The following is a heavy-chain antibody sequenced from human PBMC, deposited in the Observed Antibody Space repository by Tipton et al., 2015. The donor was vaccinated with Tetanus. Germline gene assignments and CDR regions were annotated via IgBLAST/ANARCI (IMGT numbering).Heavy chain of an antibody. V-gene: IGHV1-8*01. CDR2: MNPSSGNT. CDR3: AVRNKVGYGSTDH. CDR1: GYKFINYD. D-gene: IGHD3-16*01. J-gene: IGHJ4*02. Sequence: QSGAEVKKPGASVKVSCKASGYKFINYDIIWVRQVDGEGLEWMGWMNPSSGNTGFAQKFQGRVTMTSSSAITTAYMELSSLRSDDPAVYYCAVRNKVGYGSTDHWGQGPLVTVSS.